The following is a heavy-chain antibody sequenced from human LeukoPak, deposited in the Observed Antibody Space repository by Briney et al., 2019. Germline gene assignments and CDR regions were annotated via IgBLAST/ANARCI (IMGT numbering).Heavy chain of an antibody. Sequence: GESLKISCKGSGYSFTSYWISWVRQMPGKGLEWMGIINPGDSDTRYSPSFQGQVTFSADKSISTAYLQWSSLKASDTAMYYCARQWADSSGWCYFDFWGQGTLVTVSS. D-gene: IGHD6-19*01. CDR2: INPGDSDT. V-gene: IGHV5-51*01. J-gene: IGHJ4*02. CDR3: ARQWADSSGWCYFDF. CDR1: GYSFTSYW.